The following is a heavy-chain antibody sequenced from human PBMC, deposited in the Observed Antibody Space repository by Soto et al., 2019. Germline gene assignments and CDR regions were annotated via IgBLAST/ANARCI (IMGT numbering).Heavy chain of an antibody. D-gene: IGHD4-17*01. J-gene: IGHJ5*02. V-gene: IGHV3-7*01. CDR1: AFSFSRYW. CDR3: ASPPTNLDYGDDNWFDP. Sequence: EVQLVESGGGLVQTGGSLRLSCAASAFSFSRYWMSWVRQAPGKGLEWVANIKQDGSEKYYVDSVKGRFTISRDNAKNSLYLQMNSLRAEDTAVYYCASPPTNLDYGDDNWFDPWGQGTLVTVSS. CDR2: IKQDGSEK.